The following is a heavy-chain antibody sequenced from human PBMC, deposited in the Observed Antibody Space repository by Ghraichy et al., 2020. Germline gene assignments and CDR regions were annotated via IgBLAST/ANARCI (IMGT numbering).Heavy chain of an antibody. CDR1: GGTFSSYT. CDR3: ARLCGGDCYSVWGLPANDY. J-gene: IGHJ4*02. V-gene: IGHV1-69*02. D-gene: IGHD2-21*02. Sequence: SVKVSCKASGGTFSSYTISWVRQAPGQGLEWMGRIIPILGIANYAQKFQGRVTITADKSTSTAYMELSSLRSEDTAVYYCARLCGGDCYSVWGLPANDYWGQGTLVTVSS. CDR2: IIPILGIA.